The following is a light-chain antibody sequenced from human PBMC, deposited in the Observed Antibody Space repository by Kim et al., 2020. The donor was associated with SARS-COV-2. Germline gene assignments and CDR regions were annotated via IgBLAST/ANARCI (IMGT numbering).Light chain of an antibody. CDR1: QSVSSY. Sequence: PGERATLSCRASQSVSSYLAWYQQKPGQAPRLLIYDASNRATGIPARFSGSGSGTDFTLTISSLEPEDFAVYYCQQRSNWPEWTFGQGTKV. CDR3: QQRSNWPEWT. J-gene: IGKJ1*01. V-gene: IGKV3-11*01. CDR2: DAS.